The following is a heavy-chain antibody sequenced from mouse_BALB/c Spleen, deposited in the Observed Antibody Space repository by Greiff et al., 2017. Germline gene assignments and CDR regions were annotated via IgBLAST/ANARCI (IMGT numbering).Heavy chain of an antibody. CDR1: GYTFTSSW. Sequence: LQQPGSELVRPGASVKLSCKASGYTFTSSWMHWVTQRPGQGLEWIGNIYPGSGSTNYDEKFKSKATLTVDTSSSTAYMQLSSLTSEDSAVYYCTRSGNGGCDWYFDVWGAGNTVTVSS. CDR3: TRSGNGGCDWYFDV. J-gene: IGHJ1*01. V-gene: IGHV1S22*01. CDR2: IYPGSGST.